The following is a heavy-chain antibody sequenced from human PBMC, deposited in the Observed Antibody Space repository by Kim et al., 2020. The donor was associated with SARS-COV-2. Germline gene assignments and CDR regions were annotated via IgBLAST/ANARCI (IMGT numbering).Heavy chain of an antibody. CDR1: GGSFSGYY. Sequence: SETLSLTCAVYGGSFSGYYWSWIRQPPGKGLEWIGEINHRGSTNHNPSLKSRVTLSLDTSKNQFSLHLSSVTAADTAVYYCARYAFGGVIIDSWGQGTLVTVSS. V-gene: IGHV4-34*01. CDR2: INHRGST. CDR3: ARYAFGGVIIDS. J-gene: IGHJ4*02. D-gene: IGHD3-16*02.